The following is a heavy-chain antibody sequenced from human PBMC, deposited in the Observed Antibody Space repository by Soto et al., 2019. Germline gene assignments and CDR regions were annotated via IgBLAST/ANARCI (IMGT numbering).Heavy chain of an antibody. CDR3: VSTYYTATSGPFDY. J-gene: IGHJ4*02. CDR2: IYYSGTT. Sequence: PSETLSLTCTVSGDSISSGGYYWSWIRHHPGTGLEWIGYIYYSGTTYYNPSLESRVTISADMSENQFSLKVNSVTVADTAVHYCVSTYYTATSGPFDYWGQGTLVTVSS. V-gene: IGHV4-31*03. D-gene: IGHD3-22*01. CDR1: GDSISSGGYY.